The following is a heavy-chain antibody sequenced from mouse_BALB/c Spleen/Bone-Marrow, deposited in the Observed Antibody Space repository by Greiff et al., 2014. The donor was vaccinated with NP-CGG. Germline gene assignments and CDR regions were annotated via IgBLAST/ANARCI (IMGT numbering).Heavy chain of an antibody. V-gene: IGHV5-6*01. CDR3: ARQGYGYDGFDY. D-gene: IGHD2-2*01. J-gene: IGHJ2*01. CDR2: ISSGGSYA. CDR1: GFTFSSYG. Sequence: EVQRVESGGDLVKPGGSLKLSCAASGFTFSSYGMSWVRQTPDKRLEWVATISSGGSYAYYPDSVKGRFTISRDNAKNTLYLQMSSLKPEDTAMYYCARQGYGYDGFDYWGQGTTLTVSS.